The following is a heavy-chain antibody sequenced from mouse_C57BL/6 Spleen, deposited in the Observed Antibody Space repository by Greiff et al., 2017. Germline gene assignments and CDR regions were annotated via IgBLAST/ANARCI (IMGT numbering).Heavy chain of an antibody. J-gene: IGHJ4*01. Sequence: EVHLVESGGGLVKPGGSLKLSCAASGFTFSDYGMHWVRQAPEKGLEWVAYISSGSSTIYYADTVKGRFTISGDNAKNTLFLQMTSLRSEDTAMYYCARGMITTAMDYWGQGTSVTVSS. CDR2: ISSGSSTI. V-gene: IGHV5-17*01. CDR3: ARGMITTAMDY. D-gene: IGHD2-4*01. CDR1: GFTFSDYG.